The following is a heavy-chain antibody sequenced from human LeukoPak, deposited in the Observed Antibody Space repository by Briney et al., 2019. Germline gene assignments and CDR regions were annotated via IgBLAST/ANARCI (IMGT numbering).Heavy chain of an antibody. Sequence: GGSLRLSCAASGFTFSTYAMTWVRQVPGKGLECVSIISGNGDTYYADSVKGRFIISRDNSKNTLFLQMNSLRAEDTAIYYCAKTNYKRTILVWFGEFLLDDNWGQGALVTVSS. V-gene: IGHV3-23*01. CDR1: GFTFSTYA. CDR2: ISGNGDT. D-gene: IGHD3-10*01. J-gene: IGHJ4*02. CDR3: AKTNYKRTILVWFGEFLLDDN.